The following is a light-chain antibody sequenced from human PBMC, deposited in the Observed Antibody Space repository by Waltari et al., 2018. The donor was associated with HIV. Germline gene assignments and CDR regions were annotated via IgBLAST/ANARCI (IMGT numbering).Light chain of an antibody. Sequence: EIVLTQSQELQSVTLKEKVTITCRANENIGESLHWYQQKPNQAPKLLRRYAAQSCSGGPSGFRGRGSGTDFTRTMSSLEAEEAATYYCHQTTGLVQHFGGGTKVEIK. CDR1: ENIGES. V-gene: IGKV6-21*01. CDR2: YAA. J-gene: IGKJ4*01. CDR3: HQTTGLVQH.